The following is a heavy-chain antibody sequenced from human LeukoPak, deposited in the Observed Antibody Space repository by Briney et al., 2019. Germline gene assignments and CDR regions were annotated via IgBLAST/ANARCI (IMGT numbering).Heavy chain of an antibody. D-gene: IGHD3-16*02. CDR2: IQYDGNNI. CDR3: AKGGELSDYYYYYYMDV. CDR1: GFSFRDYG. J-gene: IGHJ6*03. V-gene: IGHV3-30*02. Sequence: GGSLRLSCTTSGFSFRDYGMHWVRQASGKGLELVAFIQYDGNNIYYADSVKGRFAISRDDSKNTLYLEMNSLRPEDTALYYCAKGGELSDYYYYYYMDVWGKGTTVTVSS.